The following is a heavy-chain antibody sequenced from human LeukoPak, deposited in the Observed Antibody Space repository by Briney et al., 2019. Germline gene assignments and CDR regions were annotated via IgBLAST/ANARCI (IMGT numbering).Heavy chain of an antibody. V-gene: IGHV4-39*01. Sequence: PSETLSLTCSVSGGSISDNNYYWGWIRQPPGKGLEWIGTIHYSGSTYYNPSLRSRVPMSADASKNQFSLKLTSVTAADTAVYYCAPSVVTHYYFDYWGQGTLVTVSS. CDR2: IHYSGST. CDR1: GGSISDNNYY. J-gene: IGHJ4*02. D-gene: IGHD4-23*01. CDR3: APSVVTHYYFDY.